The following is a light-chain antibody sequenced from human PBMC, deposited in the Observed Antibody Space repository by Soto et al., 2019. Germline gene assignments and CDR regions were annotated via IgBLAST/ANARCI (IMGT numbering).Light chain of an antibody. CDR3: QQYNSWWT. V-gene: IGKV1-9*01. CDR2: AAS. CDR1: QGISSY. J-gene: IGKJ1*01. Sequence: DIQLTQSPSFLSASVGDRVTITCRASQGISSYLAWYQQKPGKAPKLLIYAASTLQSGVPSRFRGSGSGTEFTLTISSLQPDDFATYYCQQYNSWWTFGQGTKVDNK.